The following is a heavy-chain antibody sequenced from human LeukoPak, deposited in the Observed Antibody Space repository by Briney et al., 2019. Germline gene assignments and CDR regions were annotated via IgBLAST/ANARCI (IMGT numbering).Heavy chain of an antibody. CDR3: AREAGSYYDSRGYYHGGY. V-gene: IGHV3-23*01. D-gene: IGHD3-22*01. CDR2: ISGSGGST. J-gene: IGHJ4*02. Sequence: GGSLRLSCAASGFTFSSYAMSWVRQAPGKGLEWVSAISGSGGSTYYADSVKGRFTISRDNSKNTLQLQVNSLRAEDTAVYYCAREAGSYYDSRGYYHGGYWGQGTLVTVSS. CDR1: GFTFSSYA.